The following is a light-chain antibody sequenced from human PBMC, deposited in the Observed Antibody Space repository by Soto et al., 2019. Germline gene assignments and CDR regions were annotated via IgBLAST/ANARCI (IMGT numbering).Light chain of an antibody. CDR2: GAS. Sequence: EIVLTHSPATLSSFPVDRVTLSFSSSQAVNTRLALYQHKPGQAPRLLIYGASSRATGIPDRFSGSGSGTDFTLTISRLEPEDFAVYYCQQYGSSLSITFGQGTRLEI. J-gene: IGKJ5*01. CDR1: QAVNTR. CDR3: QQYGSSLSIT. V-gene: IGKV3-20*01.